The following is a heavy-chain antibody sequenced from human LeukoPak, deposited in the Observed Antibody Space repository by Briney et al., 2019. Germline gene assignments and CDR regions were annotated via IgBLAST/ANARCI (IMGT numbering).Heavy chain of an antibody. D-gene: IGHD3-9*01. CDR1: GGSISSGGYY. V-gene: IGHV4-30-2*01. CDR3: ARENYDIFRPGAFDI. Sequence: KASETLSLTCTVSGGSISSGGYYWSWIRQPPGKGLEWIGYIYHSGSTYYNPSLKSRVTISVDRSKNQFSLKLSSVTAADTAVYYCARENYDIFRPGAFDIWGQGTMVTVSS. CDR2: IYHSGST. J-gene: IGHJ3*02.